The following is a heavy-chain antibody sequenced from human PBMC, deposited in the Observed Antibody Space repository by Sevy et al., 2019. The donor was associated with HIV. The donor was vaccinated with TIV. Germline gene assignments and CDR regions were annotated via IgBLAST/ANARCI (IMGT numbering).Heavy chain of an antibody. V-gene: IGHV1-24*01. D-gene: IGHD3-22*01. Sequence: ASVKVSCKVSGYTLTELSVHWVRQAPGKGLEWMATFDPEDDEKIYAQKFQGRVTMTEDTSTDTAYMELCSLRSEDTAVYYCATTKDYYDSSGYPFDYWGQGTLVTVSS. CDR3: ATTKDYYDSSGYPFDY. CDR1: GYTLTELS. CDR2: FDPEDDEK. J-gene: IGHJ4*02.